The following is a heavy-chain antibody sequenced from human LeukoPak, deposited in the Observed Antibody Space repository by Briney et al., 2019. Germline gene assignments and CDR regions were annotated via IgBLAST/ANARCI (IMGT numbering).Heavy chain of an antibody. J-gene: IGHJ4*02. CDR3: ARQASGGGRVPFDY. V-gene: IGHV4-4*07. Sequence: PSETLSLTCTVSGGSISSSYCNSIRQPAGKGLEWIGRIFTTGSTTYTPSLKSRLTMSVDTTKKQFSLKLNSVTAADTAVYYCARQASGGGRVPFDYWGQGTLVAVSS. CDR1: GGSISSSY. D-gene: IGHD4-23*01. CDR2: IFTTGST.